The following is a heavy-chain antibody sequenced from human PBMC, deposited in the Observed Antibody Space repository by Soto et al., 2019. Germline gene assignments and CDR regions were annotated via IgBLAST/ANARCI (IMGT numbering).Heavy chain of an antibody. V-gene: IGHV1-18*01. CDR1: GYSFTSYG. CDR3: ARDLTTVPASHPRLENHGMGV. J-gene: IGHJ6*02. Sequence: QVKLVQSAGEVKKPGASVKVSCKASGYSFTSYGISWVRRAPGQGLEWMGWISPYNGHTQFVQRFQGRVTMTTDTYTKTAYNELRNLRSEDTAHYYCARDLTTVPASHPRLENHGMGVGNQGTTDIV. D-gene: IGHD4-4*01. CDR2: ISPYNGHT.